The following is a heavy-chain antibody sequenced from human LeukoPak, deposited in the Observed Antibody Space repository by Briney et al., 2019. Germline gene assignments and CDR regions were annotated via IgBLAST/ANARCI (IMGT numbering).Heavy chain of an antibody. J-gene: IGHJ4*02. D-gene: IGHD6-13*01. CDR2: ISGSGGST. Sequence: GGSLRLSCAASGFTFSSYAMNWVRQAPGKGLEWVSAISGSGGSTYYADSVKGRFTISRDNSKNTLYLQMNSLRAEDTAVYYCAKPYSSSWSPFDNWGQGTLVTVSS. CDR3: AKPYSSSWSPFDN. CDR1: GFTFSSYA. V-gene: IGHV3-23*01.